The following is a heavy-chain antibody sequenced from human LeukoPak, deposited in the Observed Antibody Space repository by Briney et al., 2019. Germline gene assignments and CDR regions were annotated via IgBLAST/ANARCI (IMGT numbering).Heavy chain of an antibody. CDR3: ARDSSPYYYDSSGVTPFDY. D-gene: IGHD3-22*01. J-gene: IGHJ4*02. CDR2: IYTSGST. CDR1: GGSISSYY. V-gene: IGHV4-4*07. Sequence: SETLSLTCTVSGGSISSYYWSWIRQPAGKGLEWIGRIYTSGSTNYNPSLKSRVTMSVDTSKNQFSLKLSSVTAADTAVYYCARDSSPYYYDSSGVTPFDYWGQGTLVTVSS.